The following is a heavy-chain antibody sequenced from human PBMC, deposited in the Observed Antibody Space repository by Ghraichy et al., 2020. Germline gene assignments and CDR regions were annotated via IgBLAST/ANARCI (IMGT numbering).Heavy chain of an antibody. Sequence: SETLSLTCTVSGGSISSYYWSWIRQPPGKGLEWIGYFYYSGSTNYNPSLKSRVTISVDTSKNQFSLKLSSVTAADTAVYYCARDKQDSLDYWGQGTLVTVSS. CDR1: GGSISSYY. V-gene: IGHV4-59*01. CDR3: ARDKQDSLDY. CDR2: FYYSGST. D-gene: IGHD5-18*01. J-gene: IGHJ4*02.